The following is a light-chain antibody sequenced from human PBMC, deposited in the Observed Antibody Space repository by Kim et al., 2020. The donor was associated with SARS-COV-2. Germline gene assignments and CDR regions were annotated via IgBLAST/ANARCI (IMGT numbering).Light chain of an antibody. Sequence: SPVQSITISCAGTSSDFDSYNYVSWYQQHPGKAPKVIIYAVSQRPSGISGRFSGSKSGNTASLTISGLQAEDEAVYYCSSYTTTFLFGGGTQLTVL. V-gene: IGLV2-14*03. CDR3: SSYTTTFL. J-gene: IGLJ2*01. CDR2: AVS. CDR1: SSDFDSYNY.